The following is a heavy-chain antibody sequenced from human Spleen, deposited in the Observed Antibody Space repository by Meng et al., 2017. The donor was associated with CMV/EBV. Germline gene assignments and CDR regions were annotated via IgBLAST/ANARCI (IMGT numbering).Heavy chain of an antibody. CDR1: GDTISSSNW. CDR3: ARETQSPN. J-gene: IGHJ4*02. Sequence: SETLSLTCAVSGDTISSSNWWTWVRQTPGKGLEWIGEIHHSRGTYYNPSLKSRVTISLDTSKNQFSLTLNSVTAADTAVYYCARETQSPNWGQGTLVTVSS. D-gene: IGHD6-19*01. CDR2: IHHSRGT. V-gene: IGHV4-4*02.